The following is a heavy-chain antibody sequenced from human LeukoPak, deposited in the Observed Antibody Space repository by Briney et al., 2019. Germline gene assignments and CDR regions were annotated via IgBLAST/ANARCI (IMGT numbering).Heavy chain of an antibody. Sequence: ASVTVSCKASGYTFTSYYLHWVRQAPGQGLEWMGIINPSGGSTSYAQKFQGRVTTTRNTSISTAYMELISLRSEDTAVYYCAIPSHTRRYYYYMDVWGKGATVTVSS. CDR1: GYTFTSYY. V-gene: IGHV1-46*01. D-gene: IGHD6-6*01. CDR2: INPSGGST. J-gene: IGHJ6*03. CDR3: AIPSHTRRYYYYMDV.